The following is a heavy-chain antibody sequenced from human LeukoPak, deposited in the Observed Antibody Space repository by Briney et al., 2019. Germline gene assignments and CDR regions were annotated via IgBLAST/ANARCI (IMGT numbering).Heavy chain of an antibody. V-gene: IGHV3-23*01. D-gene: IGHD3-3*02. CDR2: ISISGENT. J-gene: IGHJ4*02. CDR3: ARLISASSSRFSDY. CDR1: GFTFSSYA. Sequence: GGSLRLACAASGFTFSSYAMSWVRQAPGKGLEWVSAISISGENTYYADSVKGRFTISRDTSRNTLYLQMHSLRAEDTAVYYCARLISASSSRFSDYWGQGTLVTVSS.